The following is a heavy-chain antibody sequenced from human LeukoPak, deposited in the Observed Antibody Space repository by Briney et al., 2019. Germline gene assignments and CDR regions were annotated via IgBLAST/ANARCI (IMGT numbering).Heavy chain of an antibody. CDR3: ATYCSGGSCYPGAWDY. CDR1: GYTFTSYY. Sequence: GASVKVSCKASGYTFTSYYMHWVRQAPGQGLEWMGIINPSGGSTSYAQKFQGRVTMTRDTSTSTVYMELSSLRSEDTAMYYCATYCSGGSCYPGAWDYWGQGTLVTVSS. V-gene: IGHV1-46*01. J-gene: IGHJ4*02. CDR2: INPSGGST. D-gene: IGHD2-15*01.